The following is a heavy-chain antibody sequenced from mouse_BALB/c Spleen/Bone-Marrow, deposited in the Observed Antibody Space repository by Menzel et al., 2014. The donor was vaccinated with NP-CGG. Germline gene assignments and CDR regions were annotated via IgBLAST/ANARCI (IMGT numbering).Heavy chain of an antibody. V-gene: IGHV2-6-7*01. CDR2: IWGDGST. CDR3: ARDYGTGAMDY. CDR1: GFSLTGYG. D-gene: IGHD1-1*01. Sequence: VKLVESGPGLVAPSQSLAITCTVSGFSLTGYGVKWFRQPPGKGLEWLGEIWGDGSTDYNSALKSRLSISKDNSKSQVFLKMNSLQTDDTARYYCARDYGTGAMDYWGQGTSVTVSS. J-gene: IGHJ4*01.